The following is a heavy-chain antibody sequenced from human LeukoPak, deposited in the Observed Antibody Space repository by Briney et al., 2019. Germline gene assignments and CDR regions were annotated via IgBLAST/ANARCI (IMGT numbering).Heavy chain of an antibody. D-gene: IGHD1-26*01. CDR2: ISGSGGNT. CDR3: AKLRGTTRSLFDY. V-gene: IGHV3-23*01. CDR1: GFTFSSYA. Sequence: GGSLRLSCAASGFTFSSYAMSWVRQAPGEGLEWVSTISGSGGNTYYADSVKGRFTISRGNSKNTLYLQMNSLRAEDTAVYFCAKLRGTTRSLFDYWGQGILVTVSS. J-gene: IGHJ4*02.